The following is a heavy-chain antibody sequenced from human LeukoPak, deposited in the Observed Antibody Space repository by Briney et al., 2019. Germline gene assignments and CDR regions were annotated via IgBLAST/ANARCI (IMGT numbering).Heavy chain of an antibody. CDR2: ISAHNDNT. D-gene: IGHD3-9*01. CDR3: ARDLSYYDILTGYYRYYYYGMDV. CDR1: GYIFTSYG. Sequence: ASVKVSCKASGYIFTSYGISWVRQAPGQGLEWMGWISAHNDNTNYAQKFQGRVTMTTDTFTSTAFLELRSLRSDDTAVYYCARDLSYYDILTGYYRYYYYGMDVWGQGTTVTVSS. V-gene: IGHV1-18*01. J-gene: IGHJ6*02.